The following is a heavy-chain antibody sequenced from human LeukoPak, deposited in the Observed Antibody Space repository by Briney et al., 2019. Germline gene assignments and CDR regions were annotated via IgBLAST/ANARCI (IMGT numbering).Heavy chain of an antibody. V-gene: IGHV4-59*01. CDR2: IYYSGST. Sequence: PSETLSLTCTVSGGSINNYYWNWLRQPPGQGLEWIGYIYYSGSTNYNPSLKSRVTISLDTSNNQFSLNLSSVTAADTAVYYCARATLSTRTAFDIWGQGTMVTVSP. CDR1: GGSINNYY. CDR3: ARATLSTRTAFDI. J-gene: IGHJ3*02. D-gene: IGHD2-2*01.